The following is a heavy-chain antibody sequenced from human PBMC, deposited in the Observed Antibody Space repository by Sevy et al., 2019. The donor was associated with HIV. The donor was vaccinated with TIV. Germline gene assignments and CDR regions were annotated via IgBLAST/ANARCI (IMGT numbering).Heavy chain of an antibody. CDR1: GGSISSSSYY. CDR2: IYYSGST. Sequence: SETLSLTCTVSGGSISSSSYYWGWIRQPPGKGLEWIGSIYYSGSTYYNPSLKSRVPISVDTSKHQFSLKLSSVTAADTAVYYCASELTGDNWFDPWGQGTLVTVSS. D-gene: IGHD7-27*01. J-gene: IGHJ5*02. CDR3: ASELTGDNWFDP. V-gene: IGHV4-39*01.